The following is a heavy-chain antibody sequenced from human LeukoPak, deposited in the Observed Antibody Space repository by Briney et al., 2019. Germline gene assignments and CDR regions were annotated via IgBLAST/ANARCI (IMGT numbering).Heavy chain of an antibody. Sequence: TSETLSLTCAVYGGSFSGYCWSWIRQPPGKGLEWIGEINHSGSTNYNPSLKSRVTISVDTSKNQFSLKLSSVTAADTAVYYCARGVYSSGWYPYDAFDIWGQGTMVTVSS. CDR3: ARGVYSSGWYPYDAFDI. J-gene: IGHJ3*02. CDR2: INHSGST. CDR1: GGSFSGYC. D-gene: IGHD6-19*01. V-gene: IGHV4-34*01.